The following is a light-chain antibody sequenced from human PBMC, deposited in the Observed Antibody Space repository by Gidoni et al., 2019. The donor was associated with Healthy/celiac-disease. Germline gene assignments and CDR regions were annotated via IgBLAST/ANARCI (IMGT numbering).Light chain of an antibody. CDR1: QRVSSSY. V-gene: IGKV3-20*01. CDR2: GAS. J-gene: IGKJ4*01. CDR3: QQYGSP. Sequence: EIVLTQSPGTLSLSPGERATLSCRASQRVSSSYLAWYQQKPGQAPRLPIYGASSRATGIPDRFSGSGSGTDFTLTISRLEPEDFAVYYCQQYGSPFGGGTKVEIK.